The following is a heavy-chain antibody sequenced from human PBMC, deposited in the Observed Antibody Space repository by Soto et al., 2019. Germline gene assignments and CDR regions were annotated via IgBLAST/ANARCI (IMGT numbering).Heavy chain of an antibody. D-gene: IGHD4-17*01. J-gene: IGHJ6*01. V-gene: IGHV4-39*01. CDR3: ARHRNDYGDHYYYYGIDV. CDR2: IYYSGST. Sequence: QLQLQESGPGLVKPSETLSLTCTVSGGSISSSSYYWGWIRQPAGKGLEWIGSIYYSGSTYYNPSLKSRVTISVDTSKNQFSLKLSSVTAADTAVYYCARHRNDYGDHYYYYGIDVWGQGTTVTVSS. CDR1: GGSISSSSYY.